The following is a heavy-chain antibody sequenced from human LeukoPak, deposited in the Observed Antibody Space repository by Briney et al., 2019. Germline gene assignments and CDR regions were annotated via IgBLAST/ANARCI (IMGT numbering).Heavy chain of an antibody. CDR3: ARIYCGGDCRGYYYHYYMDV. CDR2: LYHSGST. J-gene: IGHJ6*03. V-gene: IGHV4-38-2*02. Sequence: SETLSLTCTVSGYSISNAYYWGWIRQPPGKGLEWIGSLYHSGSTYYNPSLKSRATTSVDTSKNRFSLKLTSVTAADTAVYYCARIYCGGDCRGYYYHYYMDVWGKGTTVTISS. D-gene: IGHD2-21*02. CDR1: GYSISNAYY.